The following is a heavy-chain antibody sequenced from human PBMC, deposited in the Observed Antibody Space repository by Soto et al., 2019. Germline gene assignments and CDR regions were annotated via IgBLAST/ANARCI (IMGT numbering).Heavy chain of an antibody. CDR3: ARGGDCSGGSFYYCAFDI. CDR2: INHSGST. D-gene: IGHD2-15*01. J-gene: IGHJ3*02. V-gene: IGHV4-34*01. CDR1: GGSFSGYY. Sequence: SETLSLTCAVYGGSFSGYYWSWIRQPPGKGLEWIGEINHSGSTNYNPSLKSRVTISVDTSKNQFSLKLSSVTAADTAVYYCARGGDCSGGSFYYCAFDIWSQVTVVT.